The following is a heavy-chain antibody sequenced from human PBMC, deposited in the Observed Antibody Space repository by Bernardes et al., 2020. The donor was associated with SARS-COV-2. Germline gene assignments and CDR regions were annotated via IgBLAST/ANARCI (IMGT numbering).Heavy chain of an antibody. CDR2: IYPSSGGT. CDR3: GSVTWGQCDGFDV. V-gene: IGHV1-2*02. D-gene: IGHD1-26*01. CDR1: GYTFTDYY. Sequence: ASVKVSCKASGYTFTDYYIHWVRQAPGQGLEWMGWIYPSSGGTRYAQSFQDRVTMTRDTSISTAYMELSRLTFDDTAVYFCGSVTWGQCDGFDVWGQGTAVTVAS. J-gene: IGHJ3*01.